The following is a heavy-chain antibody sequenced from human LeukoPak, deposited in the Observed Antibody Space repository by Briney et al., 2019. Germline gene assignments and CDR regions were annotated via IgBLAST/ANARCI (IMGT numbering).Heavy chain of an antibody. V-gene: IGHV1-8*01. CDR2: MTPNSGNT. CDR3: AFCGGDCGGAFDV. Sequence: ASVTVSCTASGYTFTNYDINWLRPATGQGLEWMAWMTPNSGNTGHEQKFQGRVTMTRDISISTAYMELSSLRSEDTAVYYCAFCGGDCGGAFDVWGQGTMVTVSS. CDR1: GYTFTNYD. J-gene: IGHJ3*01. D-gene: IGHD2-21*02.